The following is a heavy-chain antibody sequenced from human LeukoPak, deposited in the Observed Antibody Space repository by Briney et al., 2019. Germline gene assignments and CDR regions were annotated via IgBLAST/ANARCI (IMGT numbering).Heavy chain of an antibody. CDR1: GGTFSSYA. J-gene: IGHJ3*02. D-gene: IGHD3-22*01. V-gene: IGHV1-69*04. CDR3: ARAPYYYDSSGPRRAFDI. Sequence: SVKVSCKASGGTFSSYAISWVRQAPGQGLEWMGRIIPILGIANYAQKFQGRVTITADKSTSTAYMELSSLRSEDTAVYYCARAPYYYDSSGPRRAFDIWGQGTMVTVSS. CDR2: IIPILGIA.